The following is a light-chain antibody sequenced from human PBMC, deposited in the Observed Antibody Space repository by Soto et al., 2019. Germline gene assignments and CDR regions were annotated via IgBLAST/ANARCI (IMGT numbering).Light chain of an antibody. J-gene: IGKJ4*01. CDR1: QGINNY. Sequence: DIQMTQSPSAMSASVGDRVTITCRASQGINNYLVWFRQKPGKVPKRLISAASSLQGGVPSRFSGSGFGTEFTLTISNLQPEDFATYYCLHHNSFPLAFGGGTKVDIK. CDR3: LHHNSFPLA. V-gene: IGKV1-17*03. CDR2: AAS.